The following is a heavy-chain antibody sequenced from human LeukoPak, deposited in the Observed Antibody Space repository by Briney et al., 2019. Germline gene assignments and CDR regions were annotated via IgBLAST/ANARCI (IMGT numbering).Heavy chain of an antibody. Sequence: GGSLRLSCAASGFTFSYFWMHWFRQTPGKGLVWVSCINTDGSYSTYADSVKGRFTTSRDNVRNTLYLQMNSLRAEDSAVYYCARDFDGPRASDYWGQGISVTVSS. D-gene: IGHD4-17*01. CDR1: GFTFSYFW. J-gene: IGHJ4*02. CDR2: INTDGSYS. V-gene: IGHV3-74*01. CDR3: ARDFDGPRASDY.